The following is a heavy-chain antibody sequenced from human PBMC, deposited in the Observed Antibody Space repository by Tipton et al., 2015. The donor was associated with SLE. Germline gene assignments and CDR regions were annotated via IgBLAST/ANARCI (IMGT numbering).Heavy chain of an antibody. CDR2: IYHSGST. D-gene: IGHD1-26*01. J-gene: IGHJ6*03. Sequence: TLSLTCAVSGYSISSGYYWGWIRQPPGKGLEWIGSIYHSGSTYYNPSLKSRVTISVDTSKNQFSLKLSSVTAADTAVYYCARAFRDGGSYHYYYYYMDVWGKGTTVTVSS. CDR3: ARAFRDGGSYHYYYYYMDV. V-gene: IGHV4-38-2*01. CDR1: GYSISSGYY.